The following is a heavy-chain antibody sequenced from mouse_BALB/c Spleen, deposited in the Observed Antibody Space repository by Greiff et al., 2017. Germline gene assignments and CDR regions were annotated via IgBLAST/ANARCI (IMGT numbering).Heavy chain of an antibody. CDR3: ARGYGYDRLDFLDY. Sequence: EVQVVESGGGLVKPGGSLKLSCAASGFTFSSYAMSWVRQTPEKRLEWVASISSGGSTYYPDSVKGRFTISRDNARNILYLQMSSLRSEDTAMYYCARGYGYDRLDFLDYWGQGTTLTVSS. J-gene: IGHJ2*01. V-gene: IGHV5-6-5*01. D-gene: IGHD2-2*01. CDR1: GFTFSSYA. CDR2: ISSGGST.